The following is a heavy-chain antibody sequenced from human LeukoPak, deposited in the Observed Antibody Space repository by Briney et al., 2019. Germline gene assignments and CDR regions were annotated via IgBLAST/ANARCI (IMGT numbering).Heavy chain of an antibody. Sequence: PSETLSLTCAVSGGSISSSNWWSWVRQPPGKGLEWIGEIYHSGSTNYSPSLKSRVTISVDKSKNQFSLKLSSVTAADTAVYYCARDEGYKTPWYFDLWGRGTLVTVSS. CDR1: GGSISSSNW. V-gene: IGHV4-4*02. D-gene: IGHD5-24*01. J-gene: IGHJ2*01. CDR3: ARDEGYKTPWYFDL. CDR2: IYHSGST.